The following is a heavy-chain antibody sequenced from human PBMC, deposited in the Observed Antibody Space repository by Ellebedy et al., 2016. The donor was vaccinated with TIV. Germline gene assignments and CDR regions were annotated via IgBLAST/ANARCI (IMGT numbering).Heavy chain of an antibody. CDR2: INHSGRT. D-gene: IGHD2-2*01. CDR3: ARGSGYCGASRCYPIFDY. V-gene: IGHV4-34*01. Sequence: SETLSLTXAVYGGSFSGYFWSWIRQPPGEGLEWIGEINHSGRTNYNPSLRGRVSISVDTSKNQFSLKLSSVTAADTAVYYCARGSGYCGASRCYPIFDYWGQGSLVTVSS. CDR1: GGSFSGYF. J-gene: IGHJ4*02.